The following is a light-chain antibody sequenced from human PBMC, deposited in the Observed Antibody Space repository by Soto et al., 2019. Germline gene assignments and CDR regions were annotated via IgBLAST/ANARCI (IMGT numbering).Light chain of an antibody. CDR3: QSYDSSLSGWV. CDR2: GNS. CDR1: SCNIGAGYV. V-gene: IGLV1-40*01. Sequence: QSALTQPPSVSGAPGQRVTISCTGSSCNIGAGYVVHWYQQLPGTAPKLLIYGNSNRPSGVPDRFSGSKSGTSASLAITGLQAEDEADYYSQSYDSSLSGWVFGGGTKVTVL. J-gene: IGLJ3*02.